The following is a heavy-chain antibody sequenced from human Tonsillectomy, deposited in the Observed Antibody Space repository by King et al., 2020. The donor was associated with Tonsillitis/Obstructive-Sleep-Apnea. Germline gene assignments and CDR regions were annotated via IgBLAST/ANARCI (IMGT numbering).Heavy chain of an antibody. V-gene: IGHV1-2*05. Sequence: QLVQSGAEVKKPGASVKVSCKASGYTFTGYYMHWVRQAPGQGLEWMGRINPNSGGTNYAQKFQGRVTMTRDTSISTAYMERSRLRSDDTVVYYCAREKRGGARLFDYWGQGTLVTVSS. CDR3: AREKRGGARLFDY. J-gene: IGHJ4*02. CDR2: INPNSGGT. D-gene: IGHD2-21*02. CDR1: GYTFTGYY.